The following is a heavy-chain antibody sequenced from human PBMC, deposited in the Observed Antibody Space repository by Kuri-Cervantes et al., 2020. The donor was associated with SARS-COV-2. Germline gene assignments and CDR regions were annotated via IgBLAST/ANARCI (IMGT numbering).Heavy chain of an antibody. CDR1: GYSISSGYY. D-gene: IGHD2-2*02. Sequence: SQTLSLTCAVSGYSISSGYYWGWIRQPPGKGLEWIGSIYHSGSTYYNPSLKSRVTISVDASKNQFSLKLSSVTAADTAVYYCARGVVVPAAIRGGRCFDPWGQGTLVTVSS. CDR2: IYHSGST. J-gene: IGHJ5*02. V-gene: IGHV4-38-2*01. CDR3: ARGVVVPAAIRGGRCFDP.